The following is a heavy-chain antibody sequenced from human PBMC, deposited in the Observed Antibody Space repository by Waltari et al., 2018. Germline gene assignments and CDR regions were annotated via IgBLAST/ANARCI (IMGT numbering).Heavy chain of an antibody. Sequence: EVQLVESGGGLVQPGGSLRLSCAASGFTFSSYAMSWVRQAPGKGLEWVSAISGSGGSTYYADSVNGRFTISRDNSKYTLYLQMNSLVAEDTAVYYCAKDLACWSGYTEFDYWGQGTLVTVSS. D-gene: IGHD3-3*01. V-gene: IGHV3-23*04. CDR3: AKDLACWSGYTEFDY. CDR1: GFTFSSYA. J-gene: IGHJ4*02. CDR2: ISGSGGST.